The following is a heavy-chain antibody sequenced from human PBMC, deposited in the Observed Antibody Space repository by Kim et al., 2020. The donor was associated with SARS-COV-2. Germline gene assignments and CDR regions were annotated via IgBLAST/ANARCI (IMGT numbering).Heavy chain of an antibody. Sequence: GGSLRLSCAASGFTFSSYGMHWVRQAPGKGLEWVAVIWYDGSNKYYADSVKGRFTISRDNSKNTLYLQMNSLRAEDTAVYYCAKVSYSSGDFDYWGQGTLVTVSS. CDR3: AKVSYSSGDFDY. V-gene: IGHV3-33*06. CDR1: GFTFSSYG. J-gene: IGHJ4*02. CDR2: IWYDGSNK. D-gene: IGHD6-25*01.